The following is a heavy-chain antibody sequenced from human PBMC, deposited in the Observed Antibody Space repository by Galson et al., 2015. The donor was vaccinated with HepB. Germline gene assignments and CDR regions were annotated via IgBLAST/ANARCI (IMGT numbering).Heavy chain of an antibody. Sequence: ETLSLTCAVSGGSISSSNWWSWVRQPPGKGLEWIGEIYHSGSTNYNPSLKSRVTISVDKSKNQFSLKLSSVTAADTAVYYCARFDGGGRHHNWFDPWGQGTLVTVSS. CDR1: GGSISSSNW. J-gene: IGHJ5*02. CDR2: IYHSGST. CDR3: ARFDGGGRHHNWFDP. D-gene: IGHD2-15*01. V-gene: IGHV4-4*02.